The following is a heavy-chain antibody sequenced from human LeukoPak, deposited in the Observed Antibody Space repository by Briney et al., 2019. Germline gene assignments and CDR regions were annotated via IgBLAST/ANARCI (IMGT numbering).Heavy chain of an antibody. CDR2: IRYDGNDK. CDR3: AKDLMRDRWFGES. V-gene: IGHV3-30*02. J-gene: IGHJ5*02. D-gene: IGHD3-10*01. CDR1: GFTFTYYG. Sequence: GGSLRLSCAASGFTFTYYGMHWVRQAPGKGLEWVAFIRYDGNDKYYADSVKGRFTISRDNSKNTLYLEMNSLRAEDTAVYYCAKDLMRDRWFGESWGQGTLVTVSS.